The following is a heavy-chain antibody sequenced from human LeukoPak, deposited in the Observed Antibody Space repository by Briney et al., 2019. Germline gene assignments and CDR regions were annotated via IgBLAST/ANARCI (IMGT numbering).Heavy chain of an antibody. D-gene: IGHD3-22*01. CDR3: ARAGPKRIAMILVAPSYFDY. CDR2: ISSSSSTI. J-gene: IGHJ4*01. CDR1: GFTFSSYS. Sequence: PGGSLRLSCAASGFTFSSYSMNWVRQAPGKGLEWVSYISSSSSTIYYADSVKGRFTISRDNAKNSLYLQLNSLRAEDTALYHCARAGPKRIAMILVAPSYFDYWGHGTLVTVSS. V-gene: IGHV3-48*04.